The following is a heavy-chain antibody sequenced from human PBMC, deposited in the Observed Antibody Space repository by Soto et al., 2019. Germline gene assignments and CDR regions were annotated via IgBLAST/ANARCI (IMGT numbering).Heavy chain of an antibody. CDR1: GLTFNTSG. V-gene: IGHV3-30*03. CDR2: ISYDGATQ. J-gene: IGHJ4*02. Sequence: GGSLRLSCEVSGLTFNTSGMHWVRQAPGKGLEWLAVISYDGATQYYGDTVKGRFTISRGNSKNTLYLQMNSLRAEDTAVYYCARDPTYYDFWSGPRGSGYFDYWGQGTLVTVSS. D-gene: IGHD3-3*01. CDR3: ARDPTYYDFWSGPRGSGYFDY.